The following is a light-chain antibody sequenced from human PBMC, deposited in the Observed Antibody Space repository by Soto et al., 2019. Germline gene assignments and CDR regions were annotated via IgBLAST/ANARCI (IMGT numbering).Light chain of an antibody. J-gene: IGLJ3*02. CDR2: DVT. CDR3: SSFAGSNNVV. V-gene: IGLV2-8*01. CDR1: SSDIGSYDH. Sequence: QSVLTQPPSASGSPGQSVTISCAGTSSDIGSYDHVSWYQQHPGKAPKLMIYDVTKRPSGVPDRFSGSKSGNAASLTVSGLQTEDEADYYCSSFAGSNNVVFGGGTKVTVL.